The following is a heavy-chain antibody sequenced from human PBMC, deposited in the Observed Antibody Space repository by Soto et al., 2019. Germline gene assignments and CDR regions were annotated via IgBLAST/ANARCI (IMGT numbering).Heavy chain of an antibody. D-gene: IGHD4-17*01. Sequence: GGSLRLSCAASGFTFSSYAMSWVRQAPGKGLEWVSTISGSSSITYHADSVKGRFTISRDNSKNTLYLQMNSLRAEDTAVYYCAKDSRGDYVGFWCWFDPWGQGTLVTVSS. CDR3: AKDSRGDYVGFWCWFDP. CDR2: ISGSSSIT. V-gene: IGHV3-23*01. J-gene: IGHJ5*02. CDR1: GFTFSSYA.